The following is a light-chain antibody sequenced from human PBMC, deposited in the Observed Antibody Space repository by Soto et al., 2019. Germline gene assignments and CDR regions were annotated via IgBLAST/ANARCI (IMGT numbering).Light chain of an antibody. CDR1: QSIINS. J-gene: IGKJ1*01. Sequence: EIVLTQSPATLSLSPGERATLSCRASQSIINSLAWYQQKPGQIPRLLIHDASNRATGIPARFSGSGSGTDFILTISNLEPEDFAVYYCQQRSNWPWTFGQGTKVEIK. CDR2: DAS. CDR3: QQRSNWPWT. V-gene: IGKV3-11*01.